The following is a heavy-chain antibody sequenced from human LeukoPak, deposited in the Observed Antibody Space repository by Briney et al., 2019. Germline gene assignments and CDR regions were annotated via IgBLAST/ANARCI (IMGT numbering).Heavy chain of an antibody. CDR2: ISSSGSTI. Sequence: GGSLRLSCAASGFTFSDYYMSWIRQAPGKGLEWVSYISSSGSTIYYADSVKGRFTISRDNAKNSLYLQMNSLRAEDTAIYYCAKASWVSSTDAVRWGQGTLVTVSS. V-gene: IGHV3-11*01. J-gene: IGHJ4*02. D-gene: IGHD3-16*01. CDR1: GFTFSDYY. CDR3: AKASWVSSTDAVR.